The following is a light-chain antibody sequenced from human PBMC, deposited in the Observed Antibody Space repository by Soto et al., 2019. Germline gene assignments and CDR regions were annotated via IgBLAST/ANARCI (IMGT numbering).Light chain of an antibody. J-gene: IGKJ1*01. V-gene: IGKV1-5*03. Sequence: DIQMTHSPSTLSASVWDRVTITCRASQSISSWLAWYQQKPGKAPKLLIYKASSLESGVPSRFSGSGSGTDFTLTISRLEPEDFAVYYCQQYGSSGTFGQGTKVDI. CDR2: KAS. CDR3: QQYGSSGT. CDR1: QSISSW.